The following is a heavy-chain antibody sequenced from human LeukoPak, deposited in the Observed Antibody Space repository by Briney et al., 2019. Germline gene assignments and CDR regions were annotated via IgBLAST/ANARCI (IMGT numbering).Heavy chain of an antibody. CDR2: ISAYNGVT. CDR3: AKAPRLWWNYLMDE. D-gene: IGHD4/OR15-4a*01. CDR1: GYTFTPSG. V-gene: IGHV1-18*01. Sequence: ASVKVSCKTSGYTFTPSGVCWVRQAPGQGLEWMGWISAYNGVTNYAQKFQGRVTMTTDTPTSTAYLQLQSLRPDDTAVYFCAKAPRLWWNYLMDEWGQGTLVIVSS. J-gene: IGHJ4*02.